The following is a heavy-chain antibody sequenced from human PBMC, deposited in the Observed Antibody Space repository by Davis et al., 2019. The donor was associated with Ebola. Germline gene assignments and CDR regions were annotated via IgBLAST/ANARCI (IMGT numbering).Heavy chain of an antibody. CDR1: RYHFPPSG. V-gene: IGHV1-18*04. Sequence: SVPVPRLHSRYHFPPSGITSLRAAPAPPHVWMGWINPQYSNTNYAQNVQGRVISTSDTATTTSYMEVGSLRSDDTAMYYCARAQFPSTSDHWGQGTLVTVSS. J-gene: IGHJ4*02. CDR3: ARAQFPSTSDH. D-gene: IGHD1-1*01. CDR2: INPQYSNT.